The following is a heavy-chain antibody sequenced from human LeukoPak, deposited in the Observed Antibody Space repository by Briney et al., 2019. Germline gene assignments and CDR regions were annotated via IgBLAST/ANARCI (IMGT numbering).Heavy chain of an antibody. CDR3: EFMGYYYDSSGYYMSLDY. CDR1: GFTVSSNY. Sequence: GGSLRLSCAASGFTVSSNYMSWVRQAPGKGLEWVSVIYSGGSTYYADSVKGRFTISRHNSKNTLYLQMNSLRAEDTAVYYCEFMGYYYDSSGYYMSLDYWGQGTLSPSPQ. CDR2: IYSGGST. V-gene: IGHV3-53*04. D-gene: IGHD3-22*01. J-gene: IGHJ4*02.